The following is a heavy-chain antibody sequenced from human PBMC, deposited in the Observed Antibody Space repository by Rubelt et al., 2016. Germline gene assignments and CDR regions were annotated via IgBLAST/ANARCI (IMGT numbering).Heavy chain of an antibody. D-gene: IGHD6-13*01. V-gene: IGHV4-34*01. Sequence: QVQLQQWGAGLLKPSETLSLTCAVYGGSFSGYYWSWIRQPPGKGLAWIGEINHSGSTHYKPSLKRRVTRSVYTSKNQFSLKLSSVTAADTAVYYCARGRRGSSSWLGRDYYGMDVWGQGTTVTVSS. J-gene: IGHJ6*02. CDR3: ARGRRGSSSWLGRDYYGMDV. CDR1: GGSFSGYY. CDR2: INHSGST.